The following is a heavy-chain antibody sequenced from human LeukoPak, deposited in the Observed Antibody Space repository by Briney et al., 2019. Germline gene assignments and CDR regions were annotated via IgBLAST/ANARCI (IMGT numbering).Heavy chain of an antibody. V-gene: IGHV1-69*05. Sequence: SVKVSCKASGGTFSSTVISWVRQAPGQGLEWMGGSIPMFGRTNYAQKFQGRVTFTTDESTGTAYMELSSLRSEDTAVYYCARDVFSRDPHYGGPVHDWGEGTLVTVSS. D-gene: IGHD4/OR15-4a*01. J-gene: IGHJ4*01. CDR3: ARDVFSRDPHYGGPVHD. CDR1: GGTFSSTV. CDR2: SIPMFGRT.